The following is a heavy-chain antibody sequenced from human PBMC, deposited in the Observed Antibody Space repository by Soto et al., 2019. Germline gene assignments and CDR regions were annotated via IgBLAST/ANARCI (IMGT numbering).Heavy chain of an antibody. V-gene: IGHV1-69*01. Sequence: QVQLVQSGAEVKKPGSSVKVSCKASGGTFSSYAISWVRQAPGQGLEWMGGIIPIFGTANYAQKFQGRVTITVDEFTDTAYMELSSLRSEDTAVYYCARALGVYPAMVRDNWFDHWGQGPLVSVSS. CDR3: ARALGVYPAMVRDNWFDH. CDR1: GGTFSSYA. CDR2: IIPIFGTA. D-gene: IGHD5-18*01. J-gene: IGHJ5*02.